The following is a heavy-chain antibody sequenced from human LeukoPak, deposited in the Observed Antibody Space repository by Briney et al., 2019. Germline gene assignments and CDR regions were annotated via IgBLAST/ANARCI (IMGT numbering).Heavy chain of an antibody. J-gene: IGHJ4*02. CDR1: GFTFSHYW. CDR2: IKQDGGET. D-gene: IGHD6-13*01. V-gene: IGHV3-7*01. CDR3: ARXGTAPGLYFDS. Sequence: PGGSLRLSCAASGFTFSHYWMNWVRQAPGKGLEWVASIKQDGGETYYVDSVKGRFTISRDNAKNSLYLHMNSLRVEDTAVYHCARXGTAPGLYFDSWGQGTLVTVSS.